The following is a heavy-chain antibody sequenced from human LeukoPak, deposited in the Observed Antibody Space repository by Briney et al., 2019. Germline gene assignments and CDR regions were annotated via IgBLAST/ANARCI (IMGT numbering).Heavy chain of an antibody. D-gene: IGHD3-10*01. CDR2: ISSSSSTI. CDR3: ARGREGRNYYGSGSYYNFYYYYYMDV. CDR1: GFTFSSYS. J-gene: IGHJ6*03. V-gene: IGHV3-48*01. Sequence: GGSLRLSCAASGFTFSSYSMNWVRQAPGKGLEWVSYISSSSSTIYYADSVKGRFTISRDNAKNSLYLQMNSLRAEDTAVYYCARGREGRNYYGSGSYYNFYYYYYMDVWGKGTTVTISS.